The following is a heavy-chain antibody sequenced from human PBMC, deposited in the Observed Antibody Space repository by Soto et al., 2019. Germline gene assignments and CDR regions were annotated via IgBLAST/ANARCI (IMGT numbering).Heavy chain of an antibody. J-gene: IGHJ4*02. CDR1: GYSFTSYW. CDR3: ARRIQLDSSGWYIYYFAC. V-gene: IGHV5-51*01. CDR2: IYPGDSDT. D-gene: IGHD6-19*01. Sequence: GESLKISCKGSGYSFTSYWIGWVRQMPGKGLEWMGIIYPGDSDTRYSPSFQGQVTISADKSISTAYLQWSSLKASDTAMYYCARRIQLDSSGWYIYYFACWGQGTLVTVSS.